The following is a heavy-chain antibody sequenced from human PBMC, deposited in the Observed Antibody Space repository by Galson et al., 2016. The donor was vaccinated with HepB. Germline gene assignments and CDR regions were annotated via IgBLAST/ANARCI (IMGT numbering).Heavy chain of an antibody. Sequence: QSGAEVTKPGESLRISCKGSGYSFTSYWIGWVRHMPGKGLEWMGIIYPGDSDTRYSPSFQGQVTISADKSINTAYLQWSSLKASDTAMYYCAITGGDGHSWRVYAFDVWGQGTMVTVSS. D-gene: IGHD3-16*01. V-gene: IGHV5-51*01. CDR3: AITGGDGHSWRVYAFDV. J-gene: IGHJ3*01. CDR1: GYSFTSYW. CDR2: IYPGDSDT.